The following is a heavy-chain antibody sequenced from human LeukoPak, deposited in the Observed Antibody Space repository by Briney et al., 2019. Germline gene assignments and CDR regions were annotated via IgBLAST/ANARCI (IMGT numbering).Heavy chain of an antibody. CDR1: GGSFSGYY. Sequence: ASETLSLICAVYGGSFSGYYWSWIRQPPGKGLEWIEEINHSGSTNYNPPLQRRVTISVGTSKNQFSLKLSSVTAADTAAYVCARSPVAGTGAFDIWGQGTMVTVSS. CDR2: INHSGST. V-gene: IGHV4-34*01. CDR3: ARSPVAGTGAFDI. D-gene: IGHD6-19*01. J-gene: IGHJ3*02.